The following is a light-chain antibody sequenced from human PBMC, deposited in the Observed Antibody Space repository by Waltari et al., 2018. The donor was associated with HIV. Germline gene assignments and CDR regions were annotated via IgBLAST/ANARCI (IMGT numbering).Light chain of an antibody. CDR2: WAS. CDR1: QSVLWRSNRKNY. V-gene: IGKV4-1*01. J-gene: IGKJ3*01. CDR3: QQYYDTLFT. Sequence: IVMTQSPDSLAVSLGETATIHCKSSQSVLWRSNRKNYLAWYQQRTGQPPKLLIFWASTRESGVPDRFSGSGSGTDFTLTISSLQAEDVAVYYCQQYYDTLFTFGPGTKVDFK.